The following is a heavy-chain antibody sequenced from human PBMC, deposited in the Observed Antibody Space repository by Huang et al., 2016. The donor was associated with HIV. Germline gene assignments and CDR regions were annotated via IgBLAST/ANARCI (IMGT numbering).Heavy chain of an antibody. CDR1: GGSISSHY. V-gene: IGHV4-59*11. J-gene: IGHJ4*01. CDR2: IYYSGVS. CDR3: ARDRRHCSGGSCYYSDY. D-gene: IGHD2-15*01. Sequence: QVQLQESGPGLVKPSETLSLTCSVSGGSISSHYWGWIRQPPGKGLEWIGSIYYSGVSNYSPSLKSRVFISVDTSRNQFALKLSSVTAADTAVYYCARDRRHCSGGSCYYSDYWGHGTLVTVSS.